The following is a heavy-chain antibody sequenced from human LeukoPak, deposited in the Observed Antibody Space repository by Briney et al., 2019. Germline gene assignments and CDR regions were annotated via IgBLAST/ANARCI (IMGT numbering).Heavy chain of an antibody. CDR1: GYTFTSYG. CDR3: ARVPSGGPFDY. Sequence: ASVKVSCKASGYTFTSYGISWVRQAPGQGLEWMGWISAYNGNTNYAQRLQGRVTMTTDTSTSTAYMELRSLTSDDTAIYYCARVPSGGPFDYWGQGTLVTVSS. D-gene: IGHD2-15*01. V-gene: IGHV1-18*01. J-gene: IGHJ4*02. CDR2: ISAYNGNT.